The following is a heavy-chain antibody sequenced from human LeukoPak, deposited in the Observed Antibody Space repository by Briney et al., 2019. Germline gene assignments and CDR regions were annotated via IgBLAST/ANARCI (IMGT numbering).Heavy chain of an antibody. Sequence: PGGSLRLSCAASGFTFSSYGMHWVRQAPGKGLEWVAVISYDGSNKYYADSVKGRFTISRDNSKNTLYLQMNSLRAEDTAVYYCAKDLSTVTTSDPPIIDYWGQGTLVTVSS. J-gene: IGHJ4*02. V-gene: IGHV3-30*18. CDR2: ISYDGSNK. CDR1: GFTFSSYG. CDR3: AKDLSTVTTSDPPIIDY. D-gene: IGHD4-17*01.